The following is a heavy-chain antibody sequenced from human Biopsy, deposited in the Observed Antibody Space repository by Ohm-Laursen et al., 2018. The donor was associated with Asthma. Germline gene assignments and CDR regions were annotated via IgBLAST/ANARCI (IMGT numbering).Heavy chain of an antibody. J-gene: IGHJ4*02. CDR3: ASQSSGPDFWCGYYYFDY. D-gene: IGHD3-3*01. V-gene: IGHV3-30*03. Sequence: SLRLSCSASGFTFSSYGMHWVRQAPGKGLEWVAVTSYDGSNKYYADSVKGRFTISRDNSKNTLYLQMNSLRAEDTAVYYCASQSSGPDFWCGYYYFDYWGQGTLVTVSS. CDR2: TSYDGSNK. CDR1: GFTFSSYG.